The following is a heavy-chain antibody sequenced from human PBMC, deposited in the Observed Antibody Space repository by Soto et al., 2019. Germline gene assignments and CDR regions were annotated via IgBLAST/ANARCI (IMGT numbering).Heavy chain of an antibody. Sequence: SETLSLTCTVSGGSISSGGYYWSWIRQHPGKGLEWIGYIYYSGSTYYNPPLKSRVTISVDTSKNQFSLKLSSVTAADTAVYYCARSVRRNSGSYRDYYGMDVWGQGTTVTVSS. D-gene: IGHD1-26*01. V-gene: IGHV4-31*03. CDR3: ARSVRRNSGSYRDYYGMDV. J-gene: IGHJ6*02. CDR2: IYYSGST. CDR1: GGSISSGGYY.